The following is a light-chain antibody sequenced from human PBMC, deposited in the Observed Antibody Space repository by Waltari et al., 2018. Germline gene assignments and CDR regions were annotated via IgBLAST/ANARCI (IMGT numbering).Light chain of an antibody. CDR3: QSYDSSLSGSGV. J-gene: IGLJ3*02. CDR2: GNS. Sequence: QSVLTQPPSVSGAPGQGVTISCTGSSSNIGAGYDVHWYQQLPGTAPKLLIYGNSNRPSGVPDRFSGSKSGTSASLDIAGLQAEDEADYYCQSYDSSLSGSGVFGGGTKLTVL. V-gene: IGLV1-40*01. CDR1: SSNIGAGYD.